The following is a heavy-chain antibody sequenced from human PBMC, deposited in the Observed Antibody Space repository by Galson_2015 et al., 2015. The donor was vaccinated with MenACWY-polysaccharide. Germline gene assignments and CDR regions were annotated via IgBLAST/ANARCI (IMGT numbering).Heavy chain of an antibody. V-gene: IGHV4-30-4*01. CDR1: GGSVSSGDSY. Sequence: TLSLTCPVSGGSVSSGDSYWGWIRPSRGKGLEWIGYIYYSGRTNYSPSLKSRATVSLDTSKNQFSLKLSFVTAADTAVYYCASLPLGNCGSVSCYGYFHHWGQGTLVTVSS. CDR3: ASLPLGNCGSVSCYGYFHH. CDR2: IYYSGRT. D-gene: IGHD2-2*01. J-gene: IGHJ1*01.